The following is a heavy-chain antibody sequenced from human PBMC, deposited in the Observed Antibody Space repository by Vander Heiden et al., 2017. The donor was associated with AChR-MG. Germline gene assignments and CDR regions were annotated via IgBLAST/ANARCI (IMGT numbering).Heavy chain of an antibody. Sequence: QVQLVQSGAEVKKPGSSVKVSCKASGGTFSSHAIRWVRQAPGQGLEWMGGIIPIFGTANYAQKFQGRVTITADESTSTAYMELSSLRSEDTAVYYCATPQATGDYGDYGVGVPYYYYGMDVWGQGTTVTVSS. CDR1: GGTFSSHA. CDR2: IIPIFGTA. CDR3: ATPQATGDYGDYGVGVPYYYYGMDV. J-gene: IGHJ6*02. V-gene: IGHV1-69*01. D-gene: IGHD4-17*01.